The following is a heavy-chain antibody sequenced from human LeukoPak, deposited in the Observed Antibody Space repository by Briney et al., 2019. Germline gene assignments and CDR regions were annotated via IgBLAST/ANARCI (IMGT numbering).Heavy chain of an antibody. V-gene: IGHV4-59*01. CDR1: GGSISSYY. Sequence: SETLSLTRTVSGGSISSYYWSWIRQPPGKGLEWIGYIYYSGSTNYNPSLKSRVTISVDTSKNQFSLKLSSVTAADTAVYYCARATIFGVVTHWGQGTLVTVSS. CDR2: IYYSGST. CDR3: ARATIFGVVTH. J-gene: IGHJ4*02. D-gene: IGHD3-3*01.